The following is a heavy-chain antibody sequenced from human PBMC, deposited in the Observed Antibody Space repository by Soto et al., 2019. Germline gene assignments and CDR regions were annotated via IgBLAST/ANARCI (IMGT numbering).Heavy chain of an antibody. CDR3: AKVAVVVGSTGWFFDL. CDR1: GFSFSNYG. D-gene: IGHD2-15*01. Sequence: PGGSLRLSCAASGFSFSNYGMHWIRQAPGKGLEWVSYISSSGNTIYYADSLKGRFTISRDNAKNSLYLQMNSLRAEDTAVYYCAKVAVVVGSTGWFFDLWGRGTLVTVSS. V-gene: IGHV3-11*01. CDR2: ISSSGNTI. J-gene: IGHJ2*01.